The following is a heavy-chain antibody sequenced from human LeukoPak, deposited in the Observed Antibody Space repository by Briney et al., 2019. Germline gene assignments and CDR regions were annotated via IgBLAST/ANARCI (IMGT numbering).Heavy chain of an antibody. J-gene: IGHJ5*02. CDR1: GGSISSSSYY. CDR3: ARPRSRSRNWFDP. V-gene: IGHV4-39*01. D-gene: IGHD1-26*01. CDR2: IYYSGST. Sequence: SETLSLTCTVSGGSISSSSYYWGWIRQPPGKGLEWIGSIYYSGSTYYNPSLKSRVTISVDTSKNQFSLKLSSVTAADTAVYYCARPRSRSRNWFDPWGQGTLVTVSS.